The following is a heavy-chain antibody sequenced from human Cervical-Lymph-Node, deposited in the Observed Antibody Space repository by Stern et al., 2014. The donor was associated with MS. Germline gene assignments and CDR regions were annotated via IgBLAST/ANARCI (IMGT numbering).Heavy chain of an antibody. CDR3: AHVEDYGPYDYYGMDV. Sequence: TLKESGPTLVKPTQTLTLTCTFSGFSLSTSGVGVGWIRQPPGKALEWLGLLYWDDDKRYSPSLKSRLTITKDTSKNQVVLTMTNMDPVDTATYYCAHVEDYGPYDYYGMDVWGQGTTVTVSS. CDR2: LYWDDDK. CDR1: GFSLSTSGVG. D-gene: IGHD4/OR15-4a*01. J-gene: IGHJ6*02. V-gene: IGHV2-5*02.